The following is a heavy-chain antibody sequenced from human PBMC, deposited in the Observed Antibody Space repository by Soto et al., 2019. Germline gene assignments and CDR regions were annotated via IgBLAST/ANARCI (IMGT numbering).Heavy chain of an antibody. J-gene: IGHJ6*02. CDR2: ISGSGGST. V-gene: IGHV3-23*01. CDR3: AKVAVAATRFYYYYGMDV. CDR1: GFTFSSYA. D-gene: IGHD2-15*01. Sequence: PGGSLRLSCAASGFTFSSYAMSWVRQAPGKGLEWVSAISGSGGSTYYADSVKGRFTISRDNSRNTLYLQMNSLRAEDTAVYYCAKVAVAATRFYYYYGMDVWGQGTTVTVSS.